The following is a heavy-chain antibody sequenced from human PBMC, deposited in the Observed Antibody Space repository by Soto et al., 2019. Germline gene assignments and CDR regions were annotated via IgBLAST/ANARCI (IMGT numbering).Heavy chain of an antibody. Sequence: SETLSLTCAVSGYSISSGYYWGWIRQPPGKGLEWIGNIHHSGATYYNPSLKSRVTISIDRSKNQFSLKLSSVTAADTAVYYCARAGDTMVRGVIIMNYYGMDVWGQGTTVTVSS. J-gene: IGHJ6*02. CDR1: GYSISSGYY. D-gene: IGHD3-10*01. CDR3: ARAGDTMVRGVIIMNYYGMDV. CDR2: IHHSGAT. V-gene: IGHV4-38-2*01.